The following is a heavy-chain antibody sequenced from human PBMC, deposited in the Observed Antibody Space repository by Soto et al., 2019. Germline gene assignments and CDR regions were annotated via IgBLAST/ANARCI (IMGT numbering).Heavy chain of an antibody. J-gene: IGHJ6*02. V-gene: IGHV4-4*02. CDR3: ARDRTMVRGVIIYYGMDV. D-gene: IGHD3-10*01. CDR2: IYHSGST. CDR1: GGSISSSNW. Sequence: LSLTCAVSGGSISSSNWWSWVRQPPGKGLEWIGEIYHSGSTNYNPSLKSRVTISVDKSKNQFSLKLSSVTAADTAVYYCARDRTMVRGVIIYYGMDVWGQGTTVTVSS.